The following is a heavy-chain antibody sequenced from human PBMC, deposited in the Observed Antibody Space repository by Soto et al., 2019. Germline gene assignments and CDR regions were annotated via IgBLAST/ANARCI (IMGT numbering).Heavy chain of an antibody. CDR3: AIPLPKQQLVRGAFDH. CDR2: SIPVFGTA. J-gene: IGHJ4*02. D-gene: IGHD6-13*01. CDR1: GGPFRNYA. V-gene: IGHV1-69*01. Sequence: QVQLVQSGAEVKKPGSSVKLSCKTSGGPFRNYAINWVRQAPGQGLEWMGGSIPVFGTANYAHTFQGRFTITADESTSTAYMELSSLRSEDTAVYYCAIPLPKQQLVRGAFDHWGQGTLVTVAS.